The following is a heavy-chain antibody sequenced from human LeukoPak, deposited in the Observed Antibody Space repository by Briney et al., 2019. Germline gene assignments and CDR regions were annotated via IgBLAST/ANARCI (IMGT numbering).Heavy chain of an antibody. CDR1: GFTLSSYA. J-gene: IGHJ4*02. CDR3: AKAPVTTCRGAYCYPFDY. V-gene: IGHV3-23*01. CDR2: ISDSGTT. Sequence: GGSLRLSCAASGFTLSSYAMSWVRQAPGKGLEWVSAISDSGTTYHADSVKGRFTISRDSSKNTLFLQMNRLRPEDAAVYYCAKAPVTTCRGAYCYPFDYWGQGTLVTVSS. D-gene: IGHD2-21*01.